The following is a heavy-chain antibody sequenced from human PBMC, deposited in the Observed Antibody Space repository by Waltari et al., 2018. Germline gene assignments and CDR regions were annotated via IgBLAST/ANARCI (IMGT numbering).Heavy chain of an antibody. D-gene: IGHD3-10*01. Sequence: EVQLLESGGGLVQPGGSLRLSCVASGFTFSSYAMSWVRQAPGKGLEWVSAISGSGGSTYYADSVKGRFTISRDNSKNTLYLQMNSLRAEDTAVYYCAKGGELLWFREPDPMYYFDYWGQGTLVTVSS. V-gene: IGHV3-23*01. CDR1: GFTFSSYA. CDR2: ISGSGGST. CDR3: AKGGELLWFREPDPMYYFDY. J-gene: IGHJ4*02.